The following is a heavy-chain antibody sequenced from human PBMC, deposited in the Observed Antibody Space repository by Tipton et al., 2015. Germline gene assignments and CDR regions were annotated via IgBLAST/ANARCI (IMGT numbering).Heavy chain of an antibody. J-gene: IGHJ4*02. CDR3: VRSPREEGFDY. CDR1: GYIFTSYG. CDR2: MNPNSGNT. Sequence: QLVQSGAEVKKPGASVKVSCKASGYIFTSYGISWVRQAPGQGLEWMGWMNPNSGNTGYAQKFQDRVTMTRSTSISTAYMELSSLRSEDTAVYYCVRSPREEGFDYWGQGALVTVSS. V-gene: IGHV1-8*02.